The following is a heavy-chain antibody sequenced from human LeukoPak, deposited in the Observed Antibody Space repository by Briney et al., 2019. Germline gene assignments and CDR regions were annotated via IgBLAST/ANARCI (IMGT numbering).Heavy chain of an antibody. D-gene: IGHD5-18*01. CDR3: ARDPGNSWEKFDY. CDR1: GFTLSRYS. CDR2: ISSSSSNI. J-gene: IGHJ4*02. V-gene: IGHV3-48*04. Sequence: GGSLTLSCPASGFTLSRYSMNWVRQAPGKALEWVSYISSSSSNIYYADSVKGRFTISRDNAKNSLYLQMNSLRAEDTAVYYGARDPGNSWEKFDYWGQGTLVTVSS.